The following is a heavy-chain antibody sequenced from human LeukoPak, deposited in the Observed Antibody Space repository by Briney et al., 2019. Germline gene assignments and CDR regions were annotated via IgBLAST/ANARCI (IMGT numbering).Heavy chain of an antibody. CDR2: VNPNSDNT. Sequence: GASVKVSCKASGYTFASYDINWVRQATGQGLEWMGRVNPNSDNTGYAQKFQGRVTMARNTSISIAYMELSSLRSEDTAVYYCARGSGSFDYWGQGTLVTVSS. CDR1: GYTFASYD. D-gene: IGHD1-26*01. V-gene: IGHV1-8*01. CDR3: ARGSGSFDY. J-gene: IGHJ4*02.